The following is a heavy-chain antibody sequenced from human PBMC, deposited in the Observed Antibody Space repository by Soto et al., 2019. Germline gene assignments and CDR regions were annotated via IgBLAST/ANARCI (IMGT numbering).Heavy chain of an antibody. CDR3: AREPLSTTPTFYGMDV. Sequence: PGGSLRLSCAASGFTFSDYAMHWVRQAPGKGLEWVALISYDGSNEYYADSVKGRFTISRDNSKDTLYLQVSSLKAEDTAVYYCAREPLSTTPTFYGMDVWGQGTTVTVSS. CDR2: ISYDGSNE. J-gene: IGHJ6*02. CDR1: GFTFSDYA. D-gene: IGHD1-26*01. V-gene: IGHV3-30-3*01.